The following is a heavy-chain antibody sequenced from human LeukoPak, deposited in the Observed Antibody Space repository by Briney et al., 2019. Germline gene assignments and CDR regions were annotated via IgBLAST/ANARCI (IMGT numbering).Heavy chain of an antibody. Sequence: SETLSLTCTVSGGSISSGPYYWGWIRQPPGKGLEWIGSIYHSGNTHYNPSLNSRVNISVDTSKNQFSLKLSSVTAADTALYYCASDSGCYPSWGQGTLVTVSS. D-gene: IGHD1-26*01. CDR3: ASDSGCYPS. J-gene: IGHJ5*02. V-gene: IGHV4-39*07. CDR1: GGSISSGPYY. CDR2: IYHSGNT.